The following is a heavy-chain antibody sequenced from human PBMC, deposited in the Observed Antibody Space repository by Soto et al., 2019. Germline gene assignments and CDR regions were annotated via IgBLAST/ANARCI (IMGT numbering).Heavy chain of an antibody. Sequence: ASVKVSCKASGYTFTSYGISWVRQAPGQGLEWMGWISAYNGNTNYAQKLQGRVTMTTDTSTSTAYMELRSLGSDDTYVYSCTRVLARITMIVVVTADAFDIWGQGTMVTVSS. CDR2: ISAYNGNT. CDR1: GYTFTSYG. V-gene: IGHV1-18*01. J-gene: IGHJ3*02. CDR3: TRVLARITMIVVVTADAFDI. D-gene: IGHD3-22*01.